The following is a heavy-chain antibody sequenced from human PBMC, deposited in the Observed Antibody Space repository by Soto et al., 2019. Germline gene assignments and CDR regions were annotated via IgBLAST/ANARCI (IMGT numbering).Heavy chain of an antibody. CDR3: ARGAVAGWPYFDY. J-gene: IGHJ4*02. CDR2: INHSGST. CDR1: GGSISSYY. Sequence: QVQLQESGPGLVKPSETLSLTCTVSGGSISSYYWSWIRQPPGKGLEWIGEINHSGSTNYNPSLKSRVTISVDTSKNQFSLKLSSVTAADTAVYYCARGAVAGWPYFDYWGQGTLVTVSS. V-gene: IGHV4-34*01. D-gene: IGHD6-19*01.